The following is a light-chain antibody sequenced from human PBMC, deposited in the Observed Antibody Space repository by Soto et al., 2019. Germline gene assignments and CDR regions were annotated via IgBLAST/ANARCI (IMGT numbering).Light chain of an antibody. Sequence: QPVLTQPPSASGTPGQGVAISCCGSSSNMGSNTVNWYQHLPGTAPKLLIYNDNQRPSGVPDRFFGSKSGTSASLAITGLQSEDEADYYCAAWDGSLNHILFGGGTKLTVL. CDR3: AAWDGSLNHIL. J-gene: IGLJ2*01. V-gene: IGLV1-44*01. CDR2: NDN. CDR1: SSNMGSNT.